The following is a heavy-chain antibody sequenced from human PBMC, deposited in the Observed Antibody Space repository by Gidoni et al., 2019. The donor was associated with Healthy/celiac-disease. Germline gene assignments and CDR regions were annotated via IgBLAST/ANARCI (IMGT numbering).Heavy chain of an antibody. CDR2: INHSGST. CDR1: GGSFSGYY. J-gene: IGHJ4*02. CDR3: ASLGYCSSTSCRRADY. D-gene: IGHD2-2*01. V-gene: IGHV4-34*01. Sequence: QVQLQQWGAGLLKPSDTLSLSCAVYGGSFSGYYWSWIRQPPGKGLEWIGEINHSGSTNYNPSLKSRVTISVDTSKNQFSLKLSSVTAADTAVYYCASLGYCSSTSCRRADYWGQGTLVTVSS.